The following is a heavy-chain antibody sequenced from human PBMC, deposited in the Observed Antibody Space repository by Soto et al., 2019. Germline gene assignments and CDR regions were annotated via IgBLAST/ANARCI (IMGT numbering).Heavy chain of an antibody. Sequence: GGSLRLSCAASGFTFSSYSMNWVRQAPGKGLEWVSSISSSSSYIYYADSVKGRFTISRDNAKNSLYLQMNSLRAEDTAVYYCARAPNFAAPNDAFDIWGQGTMVTVSS. CDR1: GFTFSSYS. D-gene: IGHD6-25*01. CDR2: ISSSSSYI. J-gene: IGHJ3*02. CDR3: ARAPNFAAPNDAFDI. V-gene: IGHV3-21*01.